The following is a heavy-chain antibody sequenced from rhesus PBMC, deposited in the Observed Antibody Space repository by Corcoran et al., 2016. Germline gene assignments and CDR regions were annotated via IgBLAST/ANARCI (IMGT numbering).Heavy chain of an antibody. V-gene: IGHV4-173*01. J-gene: IGHJ3*01. Sequence: QLQLQESGPGLVKPSETLSLTCAVPAGSIRSNYWSWIRQPPGKGLEGIGRISGSGGSTDYNPSLKRRVTISTDTSKNQFALKLSSVTAADTAVYYCARDVDDYGYYYTLGAFDFWGQGLRVTVSS. CDR3: ARDVDDYGYYYTLGAFDF. CDR1: AGSIRSNY. D-gene: IGHD3-9*01. CDR2: ISGSGGST.